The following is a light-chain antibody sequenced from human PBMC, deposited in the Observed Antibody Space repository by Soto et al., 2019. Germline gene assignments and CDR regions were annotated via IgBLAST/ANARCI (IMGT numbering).Light chain of an antibody. Sequence: EIVMTQTPATLSVSPGERDTLSCRASQSVSSNLAWYQQKPGQAPRLLIYGASTRATGIPARFSGSGSGTEFTLTISSLQSEDFAVYYCQQYNNWRTFGQGTNVEIK. CDR3: QQYNNWRT. V-gene: IGKV3-15*01. J-gene: IGKJ1*01. CDR1: QSVSSN. CDR2: GAS.